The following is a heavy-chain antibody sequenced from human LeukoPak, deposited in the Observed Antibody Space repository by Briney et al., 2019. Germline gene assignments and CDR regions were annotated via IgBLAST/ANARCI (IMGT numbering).Heavy chain of an antibody. V-gene: IGHV3-23*01. CDR1: GFTFSRYA. Sequence: PGGSLRLSCAASGFTFSRYAMSWVRQAPGRGLEWVSTISGSGGNTYYADSVKGRFTISRDNSKNTLFLQMNSLTAEDTATYYCARNMAVPGSSSLFDFWGQGTLVIVSS. J-gene: IGHJ4*02. CDR2: ISGSGGNT. D-gene: IGHD6-19*01. CDR3: ARNMAVPGSSSLFDF.